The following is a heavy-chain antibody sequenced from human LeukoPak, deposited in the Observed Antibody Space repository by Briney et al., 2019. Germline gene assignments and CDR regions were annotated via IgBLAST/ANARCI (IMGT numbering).Heavy chain of an antibody. Sequence: SETLSLTCTVSGGSISSYYWSWIRQPPGKGLEWIGYIYYSGSTNYNPSLKSRVTISVDTSKNQFSLKLSSVTAADTAVYYCARSYGGNSRTFDYWGQGTLVTVSS. CDR3: ARSYGGNSRTFDY. V-gene: IGHV4-59*01. CDR2: IYYSGST. CDR1: GGSISSYY. D-gene: IGHD4-23*01. J-gene: IGHJ4*02.